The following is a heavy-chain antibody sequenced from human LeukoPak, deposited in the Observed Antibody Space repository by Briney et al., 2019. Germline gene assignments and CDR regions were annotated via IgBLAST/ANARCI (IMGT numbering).Heavy chain of an antibody. CDR3: AREVAYYFDY. J-gene: IGHJ4*02. CDR1: GFAFGTYA. CDR2: ISRSGSTT. Sequence: GGSLRLSCAASGFAFGTYAMHWVRQAPGKGPEWVSYISRSGSTTFYADSVKGRFTMSRDNAKNSLYLQMNSLRAEDTAVYYCAREVAYYFDYWGQGTLVTVSS. V-gene: IGHV3-48*03. D-gene: IGHD5-12*01.